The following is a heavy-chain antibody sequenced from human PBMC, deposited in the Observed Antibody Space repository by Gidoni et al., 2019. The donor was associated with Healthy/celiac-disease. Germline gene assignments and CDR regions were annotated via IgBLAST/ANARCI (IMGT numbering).Heavy chain of an antibody. Sequence: EVQLVESGGGLVKPGGSLGLSWSASGFTFSSYSMNWVRQAPGKGLGCVSSISSSSSYIYYADSVKGRFTISRDNAKNSLYLQMNSLRAEDTAVYYCARDRDPYYDILTGFNDAFDIWGQGTMVTVSS. CDR1: GFTFSSYS. CDR2: ISSSSSYI. V-gene: IGHV3-21*01. D-gene: IGHD3-9*01. CDR3: ARDRDPYYDILTGFNDAFDI. J-gene: IGHJ3*02.